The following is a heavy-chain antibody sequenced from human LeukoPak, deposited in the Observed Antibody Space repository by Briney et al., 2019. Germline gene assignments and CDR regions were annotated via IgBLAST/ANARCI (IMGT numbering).Heavy chain of an antibody. CDR1: GGSISSSNW. Sequence: SETLSLTCAVSGGSISSSNWWSWVRQPPGKGLEWIGEIYHSGSTNYNPSLKSRVTISVDKSKNQFSLKLSSVTAADTAVYYCARSYYDSSGYYSDAFDIWGQGTMVTVSS. V-gene: IGHV4-4*02. D-gene: IGHD3-22*01. J-gene: IGHJ3*02. CDR2: IYHSGST. CDR3: ARSYYDSSGYYSDAFDI.